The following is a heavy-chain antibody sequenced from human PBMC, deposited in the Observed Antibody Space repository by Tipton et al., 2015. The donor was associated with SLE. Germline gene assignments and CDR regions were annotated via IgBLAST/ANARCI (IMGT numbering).Heavy chain of an antibody. CDR3: ASMGAWGAFDI. CDR2: IYYSGST. J-gene: IGHJ3*02. D-gene: IGHD1-26*01. V-gene: IGHV4-59*08. CDR1: GGSISSHY. Sequence: TLSLTCTVSGGSISSHYWSWIRQPPGKGLEWIGYIYYSGSTNYNPSLKSRVTISVDTSKNQFSLKLSSVTAADTAVYYCASMGAWGAFDIWGQGTMVTVSS.